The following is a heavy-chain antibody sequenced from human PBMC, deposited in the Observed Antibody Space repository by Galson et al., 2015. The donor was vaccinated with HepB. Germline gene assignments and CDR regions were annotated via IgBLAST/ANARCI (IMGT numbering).Heavy chain of an antibody. D-gene: IGHD6-19*01. CDR1: GFTFSTYA. CDR3: AKPSSGWYLFDS. V-gene: IGHV3-23*01. CDR2: ISVSGDNT. J-gene: IGHJ4*02. Sequence: SLRLSCAASGFTFSTYAMSWVRQAPGKGLEWVSGISVSGDNTYSADSVKGRFTISRDNSKNTLYLQMNSLRADDTALYYCAKPSSGWYLFDSWGQGTRVTVSS.